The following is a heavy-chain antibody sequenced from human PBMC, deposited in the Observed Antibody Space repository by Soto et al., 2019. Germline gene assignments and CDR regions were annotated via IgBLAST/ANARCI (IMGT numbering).Heavy chain of an antibody. CDR2: IWYDGSNK. V-gene: IGHV3-33*01. J-gene: IGHJ3*02. CDR3: ASFNAPLITMEVVGDDDAFDI. CDR1: GFTFSSYG. Sequence: GGSLRLSCAASGFTFSSYGMHWVRQAPGKGLEWVAVIWYDGSNKYYADSVKGRFTISRDNSKNTLYLQMNSLRAEDTAVYYCASFNAPLITMEVVGDDDAFDIWGQGTMVTVSS. D-gene: IGHD3-10*01.